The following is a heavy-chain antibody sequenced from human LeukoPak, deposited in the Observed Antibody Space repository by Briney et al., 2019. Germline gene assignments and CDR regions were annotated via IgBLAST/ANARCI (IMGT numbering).Heavy chain of an antibody. CDR1: GFTFSSYW. CDR3: ARDLGRYCSGGSCSTPGNY. CDR2: IKQDGSEK. D-gene: IGHD2-15*01. V-gene: IGHV3-7*01. Sequence: GGSLRLSCAASGFTFSSYWMTWVRQAPGKGLEWVANIKQDGSEKYYVDSVKGRFTISRDNSKNTLYLQMNSLRAEDTAVYYCARDLGRYCSGGSCSTPGNYWGQGTLVTVSS. J-gene: IGHJ4*02.